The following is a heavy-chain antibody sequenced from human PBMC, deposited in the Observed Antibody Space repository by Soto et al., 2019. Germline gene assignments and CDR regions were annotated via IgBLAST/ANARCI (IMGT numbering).Heavy chain of an antibody. D-gene: IGHD6-13*01. Sequence: EVQLVESGGGWVQPVRSLRLSCAASGFTFDVYAMHWVRQAPGKGLEWVSGINYNSGSVGYADSVKGRFTISRDNAKNSLHLQMNSLRAEDTAVYYCAKDISLRGWVYLVVEYWGQVTLVTVSP. CDR2: INYNSGSV. CDR3: AKDISLRGWVYLVVEY. CDR1: GFTFDVYA. J-gene: IGHJ4*02. V-gene: IGHV3-9*01.